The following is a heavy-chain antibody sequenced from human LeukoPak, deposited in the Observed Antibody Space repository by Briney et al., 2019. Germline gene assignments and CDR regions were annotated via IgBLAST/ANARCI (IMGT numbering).Heavy chain of an antibody. CDR2: SSYSGSS. V-gene: IGHV4-59*01. CDR1: GGSIGTNY. J-gene: IGHJ4*02. D-gene: IGHD6-13*01. CDR3: ARSDTHHIHSSSWHFDY. Sequence: SETLSLTCSVSGGSIGTNYWSWIRQVPGKGLEWIGYSSYSGSSNYNPSLKSRVTISVDTSKTQFSLYLDSVTAADTAVYYCARSDTHHIHSSSWHFDYWGQGTLVTVSS.